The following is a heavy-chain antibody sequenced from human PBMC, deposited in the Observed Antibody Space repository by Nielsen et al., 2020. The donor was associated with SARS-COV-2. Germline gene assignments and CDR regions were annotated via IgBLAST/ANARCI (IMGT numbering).Heavy chain of an antibody. J-gene: IGHJ3*02. V-gene: IGHV3-23*01. CDR2: ITGSGGST. Sequence: WIRQPPGKGLEWVSIITGSGGSTYYADSVKGRYTISRDNSKNTLYLQMNSLRAEDTAVYYCAKVIWGSWYGPYAFDIWGQGTMVTVSS. D-gene: IGHD6-13*01. CDR3: AKVIWGSWYGPYAFDI.